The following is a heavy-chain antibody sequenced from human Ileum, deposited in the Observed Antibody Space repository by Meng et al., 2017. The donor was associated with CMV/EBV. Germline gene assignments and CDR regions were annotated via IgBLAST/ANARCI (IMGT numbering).Heavy chain of an antibody. CDR2: INPQSGDT. Sequence: ASVKVAGKTSGDPGTAYYLHWVRQAPGQGLEWMGWINPQSGDTYYAQNFQGRVTMTRDTSISTAYMELSSLKSADTAVYYCASVWYPAHDPFADWGQGTVVTVSS. V-gene: IGHV1-2*02. CDR1: GDPGTAYY. CDR3: ASVWYPAHDPFAD. J-gene: IGHJ4*02. D-gene: IGHD6-13*01.